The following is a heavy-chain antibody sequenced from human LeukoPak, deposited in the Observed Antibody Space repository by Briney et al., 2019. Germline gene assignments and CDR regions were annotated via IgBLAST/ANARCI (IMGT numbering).Heavy chain of an antibody. J-gene: IGHJ4*02. D-gene: IGHD5-18*01. V-gene: IGHV3-21*01. CDR2: ISSSSSYI. CDR1: GFTFSSYS. CDR3: AREDTAMVTIDY. Sequence: GGSLRLSCAAYGFTFSSYSMNWVRQAPGKGLEWVSSISSSSSYIYYADSVKGRFTISRDNAKNSLYLQMNSLRAEDTAVYYCAREDTAMVTIDYWGQGTLVTVSS.